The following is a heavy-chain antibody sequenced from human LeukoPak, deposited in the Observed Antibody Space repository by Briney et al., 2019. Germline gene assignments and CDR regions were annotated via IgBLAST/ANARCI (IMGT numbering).Heavy chain of an antibody. Sequence: ASVKVSCKASGYTFSGYYIHWVRQAPGQGLQWMGWINSNSGDTKYAQKFQGRVTMTRDTSISTAYMELTRLRSDDTAVYYCASSRFLEWLHLLDYWSQGTLVTVSS. D-gene: IGHD3-3*01. CDR1: GYTFSGYY. CDR3: ASSRFLEWLHLLDY. J-gene: IGHJ4*02. V-gene: IGHV1-2*02. CDR2: INSNSGDT.